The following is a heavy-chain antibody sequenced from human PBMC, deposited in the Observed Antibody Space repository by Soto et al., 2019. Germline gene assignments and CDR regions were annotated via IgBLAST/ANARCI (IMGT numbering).Heavy chain of an antibody. J-gene: IGHJ5*02. Sequence: QVQLVQSGAEVKKPGSSVKVSCKASGGTFSSYTISWVRQAPGQGLEWMGRIIPILGIANYAQKFQGRVTSTADKSTSTAYMERSSLRSEDTAVYYCARARRAVAGTGWFDPWGQGTLVTVSS. CDR1: GGTFSSYT. CDR3: ARARRAVAGTGWFDP. V-gene: IGHV1-69*02. CDR2: IIPILGIA. D-gene: IGHD6-19*01.